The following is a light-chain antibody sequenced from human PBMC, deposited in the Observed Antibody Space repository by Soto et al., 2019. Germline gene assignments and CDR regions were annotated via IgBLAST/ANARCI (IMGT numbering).Light chain of an antibody. V-gene: IGKV1-39*01. CDR2: AAS. CDR3: QQSYRTPIT. J-gene: IGKJ5*01. Sequence: DIQLTQSPSPLSASVGDRVAITCLASQSISTYLNWYQQKPGKAAKVLIYAASNLQSGVPPRFSGSGSGTDFTLTISSLQPEDVATYFCQQSYRTPITFGQGTRLEI. CDR1: QSISTY.